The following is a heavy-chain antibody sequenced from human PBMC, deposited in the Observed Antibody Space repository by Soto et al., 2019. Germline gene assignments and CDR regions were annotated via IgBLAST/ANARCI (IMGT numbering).Heavy chain of an antibody. CDR1: GFTFSSYG. Sequence: QVQLVESGGGVVQPGRSLRLSCAASGFTFSSYGMHWVRQAPGKGLEWVAVISYDGSNKYYADSVKGRFTISRDNSKNTLYLQMNSLRAEDTAVYYCAKRDCSGGSCMWFDPWGQGTLGTVSS. CDR2: ISYDGSNK. D-gene: IGHD2-15*01. J-gene: IGHJ5*02. CDR3: AKRDCSGGSCMWFDP. V-gene: IGHV3-30*18.